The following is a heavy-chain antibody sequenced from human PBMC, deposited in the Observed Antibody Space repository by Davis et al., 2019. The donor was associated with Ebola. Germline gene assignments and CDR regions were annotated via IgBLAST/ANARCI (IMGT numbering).Heavy chain of an antibody. J-gene: IGHJ4*02. Sequence: SVKVSCKASGYTFTSYAMNWVRQAPGQGLEWMGGIIPIFGTANYAQKFQGRVTITADKSTSTAYMELSSLRSEDMAVYYCARGRDGFTYDFWGQGTLVTVSS. D-gene: IGHD5-24*01. V-gene: IGHV1-69*06. CDR1: GYTFTSYA. CDR3: ARGRDGFTYDF. CDR2: IIPIFGTA.